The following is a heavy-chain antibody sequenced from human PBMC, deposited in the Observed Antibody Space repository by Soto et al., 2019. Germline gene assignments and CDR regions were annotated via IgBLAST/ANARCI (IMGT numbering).Heavy chain of an antibody. J-gene: IGHJ4*02. CDR2: IYYSGST. Sequence: SETLSLTCTVSGGSISSYYWSWIRQPPGKGLEWIGYIYYSGSTNYNPSLKSRVTISVDTSKNQFSLKLSSVTAADTAVYYCVRGTVTTVDYWGQGTLVTVSS. CDR3: VRGTVTTVDY. V-gene: IGHV4-59*08. D-gene: IGHD4-17*01. CDR1: GGSISSYY.